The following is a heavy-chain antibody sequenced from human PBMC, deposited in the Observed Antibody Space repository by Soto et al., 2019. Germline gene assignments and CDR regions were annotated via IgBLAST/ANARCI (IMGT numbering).Heavy chain of an antibody. J-gene: IGHJ4*02. CDR2: IIPIFGVT. D-gene: IGHD1-1*01. CDR1: GGTFSGYT. Sequence: QAQLVQSGAEVKKPGSSLKVSCKASGGTFSGYTITWWRRAPGQGLECWGRIIPIFGVTNYAQKFQDRVTITADRSTTTAYMELSRLRSEDTAVYYCVRDWESTTQTWGFGDSWGQGTLVTVSS. CDR3: VRDWESTTQTWGFGDS. V-gene: IGHV1-69*08.